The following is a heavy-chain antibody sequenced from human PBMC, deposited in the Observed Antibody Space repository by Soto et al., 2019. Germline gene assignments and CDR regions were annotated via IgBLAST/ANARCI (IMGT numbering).Heavy chain of an antibody. D-gene: IGHD2-8*01. V-gene: IGHV4-59*01. CDR1: GGSISSYY. CDR2: IYYSGST. CDR3: ARGLGVTRSVFDY. J-gene: IGHJ4*02. Sequence: PSETLSLTCTVSGGSISSYYWSWIRQPPGKGLEWIGYIYYSGSTNYNPSLKSRVTISVDTSKNQFSLKLSSVTAADTAVYYCARGLGVTRSVFDYWGQGTLVTVSS.